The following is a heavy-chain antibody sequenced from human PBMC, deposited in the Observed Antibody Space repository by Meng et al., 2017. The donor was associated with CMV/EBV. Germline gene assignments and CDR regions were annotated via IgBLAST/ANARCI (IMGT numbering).Heavy chain of an antibody. CDR2: IIPIFGTA. CDR1: GGTFRSSA. D-gene: IGHD6-13*01. CDR3: ARVRAAAGSQWLGFDY. V-gene: IGHV1-69*05. J-gene: IGHJ4*02. Sequence: SGGTFRSSAIRWVRQAPGQGLEWMGGIIPIFGTANYAQKFQGRVTITTDESTSTAYMELSSLRSEDTAVYYCARVRAAAGSQWLGFDYWGQGTLVTVSS.